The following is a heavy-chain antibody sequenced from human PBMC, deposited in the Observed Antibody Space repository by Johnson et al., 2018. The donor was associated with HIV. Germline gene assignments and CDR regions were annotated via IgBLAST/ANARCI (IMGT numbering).Heavy chain of an antibody. Sequence: QVQLVESGGGVVQPGKSLTLSCVGSGLSFSNFGIHWVRQAPGKGPEWVAVISFDGNLKKYADSVKGRFTISRDNAKNTLYLQMSSLRAEDTAVYYCATDIVGVLALGGDSFDIWGQGTMVIVSS. J-gene: IGHJ3*02. CDR3: ATDIVGVLALGGDSFDI. CDR2: ISFDGNLK. CDR1: GLSFSNFG. V-gene: IGHV3-33*03. D-gene: IGHD2-2*01.